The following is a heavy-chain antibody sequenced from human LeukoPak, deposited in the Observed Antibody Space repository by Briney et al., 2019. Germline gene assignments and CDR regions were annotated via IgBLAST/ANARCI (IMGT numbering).Heavy chain of an antibody. CDR2: IWYDGSNK. CDR3: ARDYDSSGYPTPPGK. D-gene: IGHD3-22*01. CDR1: GFTFSSYG. J-gene: IGHJ4*02. V-gene: IGHV3-33*01. Sequence: GRSLRLSCAASGFTFSSYGMHWVRQAPGKGLEWVAVIWYDGSNKYYADSVKGRFTISRDNSKNTLYLQMNSLRAEDTAVYYCARDYDSSGYPTPPGKWGQGTLVTVSS.